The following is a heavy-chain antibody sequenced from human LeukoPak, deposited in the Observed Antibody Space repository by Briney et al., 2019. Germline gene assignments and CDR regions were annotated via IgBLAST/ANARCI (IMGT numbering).Heavy chain of an antibody. Sequence: SETLSLTCTVSGRSISSSSYYWGWLRQPPGKGLDWFGRIYYSGSTYYNPSLKSRVTISVDTSKNQFSLKLSSVTAAATAVYYCARRVALRFLEWFDNWGQGTLVTVSS. CDR1: GRSISSSSYY. J-gene: IGHJ4*02. CDR2: IYYSGST. D-gene: IGHD3-3*01. CDR3: ARRVALRFLEWFDN. V-gene: IGHV4-39*01.